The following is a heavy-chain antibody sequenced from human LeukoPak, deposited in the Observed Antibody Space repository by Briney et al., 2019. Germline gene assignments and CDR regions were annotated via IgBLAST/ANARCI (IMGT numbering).Heavy chain of an antibody. D-gene: IGHD5-18*01. CDR2: IWSDGSYK. Sequence: PGGSLRLSCAASGFTFSSYAMHWVRQAPGKGLEWVAAIWSDGSYKNYADSVQGRFTISRDNSKNTLYLQMNSLRLEDTAVYYCARGTAPTLNPNWFDPWGQGTLVTVSS. CDR1: GFTFSSYA. J-gene: IGHJ5*02. CDR3: ARGTAPTLNPNWFDP. V-gene: IGHV3-33*01.